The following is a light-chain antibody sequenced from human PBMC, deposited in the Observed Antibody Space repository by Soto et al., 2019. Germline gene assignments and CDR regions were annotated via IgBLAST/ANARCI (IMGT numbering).Light chain of an antibody. CDR2: AVS. CDR3: MQSIQLPRT. CDR1: QSLVHSDGIAY. Sequence: DIVMTQSPLSLPVTPVEPASISCRSNQSLVHSDGIAYFSWFQQRPGRSPRRLIYAVSNRFSGVPDRFSGSGSGTDFTLKISRVEAEDVGVYYCMQSIQLPRTFGQGTKVDIK. V-gene: IGKV2D-29*02. J-gene: IGKJ1*01.